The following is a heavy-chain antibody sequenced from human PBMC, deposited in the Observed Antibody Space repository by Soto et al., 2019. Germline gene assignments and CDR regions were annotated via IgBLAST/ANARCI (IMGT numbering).Heavy chain of an antibody. D-gene: IGHD3-10*01. V-gene: IGHV3-53*01. CDR1: GFTVSSNY. CDR2: IYSGGST. CDR3: ARDIGRPGSGSYYYYGIDV. Sequence: PGGSLRLSCAASGFTVSSNYMSWVRQAPGKGLEWVSVIYSGGSTYYADSVKGRFTISRDNSKNTLYLQMNSLRAEDTAVYYCARDIGRPGSGSYYYYGIDVWGQGTTVTVSS. J-gene: IGHJ6*02.